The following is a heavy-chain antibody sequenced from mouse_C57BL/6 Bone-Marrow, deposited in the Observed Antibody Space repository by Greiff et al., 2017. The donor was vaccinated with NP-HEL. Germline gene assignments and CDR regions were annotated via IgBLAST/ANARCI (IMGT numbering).Heavy chain of an antibody. V-gene: IGHV1-18*01. CDR1: GYTFTDYN. Sequence: VQLQQSGPELVKPGASVKIPCKASGYTFTDYNMDWVKQSHGKSLEWIGDINPNNGGTIYNQKFKGKATLTVDKSSSTAYMELRSLTSEDTAVYYCARGAGRFAYWGQGTLVTVSA. CDR3: ARGAGRFAY. J-gene: IGHJ3*01. CDR2: INPNNGGT. D-gene: IGHD3-3*01.